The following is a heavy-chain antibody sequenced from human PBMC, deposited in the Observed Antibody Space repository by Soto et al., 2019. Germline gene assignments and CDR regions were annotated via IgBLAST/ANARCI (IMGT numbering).Heavy chain of an antibody. CDR3: TRQGFGEVHGLVDV. V-gene: IGHV4-30-2*01. D-gene: IGHD3-10*01. J-gene: IGHJ6*02. Sequence: SDTLSLTCTVSGGSIRSGAYYWSWIRQPSGKGLEWIGYIYHSGSTYYNPSLKSRVTISVDRSKNQFSLKLSSVTAADAAVYYCTRQGFGEVHGLVDVWGQGTTVT. CDR1: GGSIRSGAYY. CDR2: IYHSGST.